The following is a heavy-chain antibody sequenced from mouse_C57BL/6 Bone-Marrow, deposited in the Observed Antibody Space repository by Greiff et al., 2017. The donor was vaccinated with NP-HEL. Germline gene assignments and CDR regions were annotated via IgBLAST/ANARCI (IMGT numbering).Heavy chain of an antibody. J-gene: IGHJ1*03. Sequence: EVKLMESGGGLVKPGGSLKLSCAASGFTFSSYAMSWVRQTPEKRLEWVATISDGGSYTYYPDNVKGRFTISRDNAKNNLYLQMSHLKSEDTAMYYCAGWWYFDVWGTGTTVTVSS. CDR3: AGWWYFDV. D-gene: IGHD3-3*01. CDR2: ISDGGSYT. CDR1: GFTFSSYA. V-gene: IGHV5-4*03.